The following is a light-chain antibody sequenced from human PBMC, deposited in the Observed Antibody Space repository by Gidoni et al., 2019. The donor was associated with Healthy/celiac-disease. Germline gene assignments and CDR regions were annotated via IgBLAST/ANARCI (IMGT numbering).Light chain of an antibody. CDR3: QNYNSAPRT. CDR2: GAS. Sequence: DIQMTQSPSSMSASVGDRVTITCRASQGISNYLAWYQQKPGKVPKLLIYGASTLQTGVPARFSGSGSGTDFTLTISSLQPEDVATYYCQNYNSAPRTFGQGTKVEIK. V-gene: IGKV1-27*01. J-gene: IGKJ1*01. CDR1: QGISNY.